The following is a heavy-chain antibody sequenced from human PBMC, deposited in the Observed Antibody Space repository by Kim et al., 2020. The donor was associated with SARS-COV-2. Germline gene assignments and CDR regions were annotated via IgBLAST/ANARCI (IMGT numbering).Heavy chain of an antibody. CDR3: ATQVRSLYFFDY. D-gene: IGHD3-3*01. J-gene: IGHJ4*02. V-gene: IGHV3-49*02. Sequence: DNAPAVKGEFPISRDDSKRVAYLQLNSLKTEDTAVYYCATQVRSLYFFDYWGQGTLVTVSS.